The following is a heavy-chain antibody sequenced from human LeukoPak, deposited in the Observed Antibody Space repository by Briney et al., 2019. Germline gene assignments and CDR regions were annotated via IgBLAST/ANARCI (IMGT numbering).Heavy chain of an antibody. CDR1: GFPFSSYS. CDR3: AREYDYADY. J-gene: IGHJ4*02. V-gene: IGHV3-48*04. Sequence: PGGSLRLSCTASGFPFSSYSMNWVRQAPGKGLEWVSYISSSSGTIYYADSVMGRFTISRDNAKNSLYLQMNSLRVEDTAVYYCAREYDYADYWGQGTPVTVSS. CDR2: ISSSSGTI. D-gene: IGHD4-17*01.